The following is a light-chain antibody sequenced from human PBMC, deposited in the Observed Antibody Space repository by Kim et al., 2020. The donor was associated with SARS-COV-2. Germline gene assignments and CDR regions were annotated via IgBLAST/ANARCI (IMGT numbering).Light chain of an antibody. J-gene: IGKJ1*01. Sequence: LPPGERATLSCRATQAVTHNYLAWYQHKPGQAPRLLIDDASTRAPGTPDRFRGSGSGTDFTFTISRLGPEDVAVYYCQQYGRSAAFGQGTKVDIK. CDR2: DAS. V-gene: IGKV3-20*01. CDR3: QQYGRSAA. CDR1: QAVTHNY.